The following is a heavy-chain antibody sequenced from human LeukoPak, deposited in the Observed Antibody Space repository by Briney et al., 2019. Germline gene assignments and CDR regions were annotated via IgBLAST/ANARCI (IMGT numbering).Heavy chain of an antibody. CDR3: VALCSSTSCYFASPR. CDR2: IYYSGST. V-gene: IGHV4-31*03. Sequence: PSETLSLTCTVSGGSISSGGYYWSWIRQHPGKGLEWIGYIYYSGSTYYNPSLKSRVTISVDTSKNQFSLKLSSVTAADTAVYYCVALCSSTSCYFASPRWGQGTLVTVSS. J-gene: IGHJ4*02. D-gene: IGHD2-2*01. CDR1: GGSISSGGYY.